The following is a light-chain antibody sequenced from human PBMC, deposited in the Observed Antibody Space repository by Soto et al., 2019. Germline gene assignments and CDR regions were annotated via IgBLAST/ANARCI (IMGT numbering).Light chain of an antibody. CDR2: EVS. CDR3: SSYTSSSTVV. J-gene: IGLJ2*01. V-gene: IGLV2-14*01. CDR1: GSDVGGYDY. Sequence: QSVLTQPASVSGSPGQSITISCTGTGSDVGGYDYVSWYQQHPGKAPKLMIYEVSNRPSGVSNRFSGSKSGNTASLTISGLQAEDVADYYCSSYTSSSTVVFGGGTKVTVL.